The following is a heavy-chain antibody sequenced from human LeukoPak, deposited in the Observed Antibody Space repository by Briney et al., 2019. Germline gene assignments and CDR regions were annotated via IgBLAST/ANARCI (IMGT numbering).Heavy chain of an antibody. CDR3: ARVSGLNNFDF. J-gene: IGHJ4*02. CDR1: GGSFSGYY. D-gene: IGHD1/OR15-1a*01. CDR2: INHSGST. Sequence: SETLSLTCAVYGGSFSGYYWSWIRQPPGKGLEWIGEINHSGSTNYNPSLKSRVTISVDTSKNQFSLKLSSVTAADTAVYYYARVSGLNNFDFWGRGSLVTVSS. V-gene: IGHV4-34*01.